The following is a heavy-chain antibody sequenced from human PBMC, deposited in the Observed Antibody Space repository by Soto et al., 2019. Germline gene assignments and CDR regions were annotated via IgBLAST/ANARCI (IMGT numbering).Heavy chain of an antibody. Sequence: QVQLQASGPGLVKPSETLSLTCTVSGGSVSSGNYYWNCIRQPPGKGLEWIGYIYYNVNTNYYPFLNSRVTISIYTSKNEFSLSVRYVTAADTAVYSCARRPVMTVLNDSWGPGTLVTVSS. CDR1: GGSVSSGNYY. J-gene: IGHJ4*02. D-gene: IGHD2-21*01. V-gene: IGHV4-61*01. CDR2: IYYNVNT. CDR3: ARRPVMTVLNDS.